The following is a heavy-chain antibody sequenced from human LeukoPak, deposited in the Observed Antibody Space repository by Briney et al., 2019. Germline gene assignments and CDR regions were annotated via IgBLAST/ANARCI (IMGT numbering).Heavy chain of an antibody. V-gene: IGHV1-69*05. CDR3: ARVPGSIGADWYFDL. CDR1: GGTFSSYA. D-gene: IGHD1-14*01. CDR2: IIPIFGTA. J-gene: IGHJ2*01. Sequence: SVKVSXKASGGTFSSYAISWVRQAPGQGLEWMGGIIPIFGTANYAQKFQGRVTITTDESTSTAYMELSSLRSEDTAVYYCARVPGSIGADWYFDLWGRGTLVTVSS.